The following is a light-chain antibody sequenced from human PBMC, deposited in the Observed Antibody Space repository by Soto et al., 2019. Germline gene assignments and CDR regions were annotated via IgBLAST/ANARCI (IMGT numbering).Light chain of an antibody. CDR1: SSDVGGYNY. CDR2: EVS. Sequence: QSALTQPASVSGSPGQSITISCTGTSSDVGGYNYVSWYQQHPGKAPKVMIYEVSNRPSGVSNRFFGSKSGNTASLTISGLQAEDEADYYCSSYTSSSSWVFGGGTQLTVL. CDR3: SSYTSSSSWV. J-gene: IGLJ3*02. V-gene: IGLV2-14*01.